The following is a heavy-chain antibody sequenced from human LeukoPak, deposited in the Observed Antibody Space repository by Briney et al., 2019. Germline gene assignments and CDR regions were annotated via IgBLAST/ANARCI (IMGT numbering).Heavy chain of an antibody. D-gene: IGHD1-26*01. CDR1: GCTFTGYY. J-gene: IGHJ4*02. Sequence: ASVKVSCKASGCTFTGYYMHWVRQAPGQGLEWMGWINPNSGGTNYAQKFQGRVTMTRDTSISTAYMELSRLRSDDTAVYYCARPRAIVGAIDYWGQGTLVTVSS. CDR3: ARPRAIVGAIDY. CDR2: INPNSGGT. V-gene: IGHV1-2*02.